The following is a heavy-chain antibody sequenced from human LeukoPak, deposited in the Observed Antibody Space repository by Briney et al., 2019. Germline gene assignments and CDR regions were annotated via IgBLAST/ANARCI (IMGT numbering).Heavy chain of an antibody. D-gene: IGHD6-13*01. V-gene: IGHV1-58*01. CDR1: GFTFTSSA. CDR3: AAGEQQLVQMGGDY. J-gene: IGHJ4*02. Sequence: VASVKVSCMASGFTFTSSAVQWVRQARGQRLEWIGWIVVGSGNTNYAQKFQERVTITRDMSTSTAYMELSSLRSEDTAVYYCAAGEQQLVQMGGDYWGQGTLVTVSS. CDR2: IVVGSGNT.